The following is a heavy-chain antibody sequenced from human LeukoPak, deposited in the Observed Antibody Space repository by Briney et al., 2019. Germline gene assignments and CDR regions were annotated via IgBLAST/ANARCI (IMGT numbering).Heavy chain of an antibody. D-gene: IGHD2-2*01. CDR3: VKEAPYCSSTSCLDH. J-gene: IGHJ4*02. CDR1: GFTFSSYA. Sequence: GRSLRLSCAASGFTFSSYAMNWVRQAPGRGLEWVSTISGSGDNTYYADSVKGRFTVSRDNSKNTLYLQLNSLTAEDTAVYYCVKEAPYCSSTSCLDHWGQGTLVTVSS. CDR2: ISGSGDNT. V-gene: IGHV3-23*01.